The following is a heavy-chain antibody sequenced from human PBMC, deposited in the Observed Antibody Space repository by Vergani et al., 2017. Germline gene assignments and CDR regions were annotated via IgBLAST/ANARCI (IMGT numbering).Heavy chain of an antibody. D-gene: IGHD3-10*01. CDR3: ATPVRYGSGSYPPSFDY. Sequence: QVQLVQSGAEVKKPGSSVKVSCKASGGTFSSYAISWVRQAPGQGLEWMGRIIPILGIANYAQKFQGRVTITADKSTSTAYMELSSLRSEDTAVYYCATPVRYGSGSYPPSFDYWGQGTLVTVSS. CDR1: GGTFSSYA. J-gene: IGHJ4*02. CDR2: IIPILGIA. V-gene: IGHV1-69*04.